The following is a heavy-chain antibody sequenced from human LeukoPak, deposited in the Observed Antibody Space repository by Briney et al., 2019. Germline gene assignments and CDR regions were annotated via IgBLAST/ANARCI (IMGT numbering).Heavy chain of an antibody. D-gene: IGHD3-22*01. V-gene: IGHV5-51*01. CDR3: ARYGYYYDSSGPRAAFDI. Sequence: GECLKISCKGSGYSFTSYWIGWVRQMPGKGLEWMGIIYPGDSDTRYSPSFQGQVTISADESISTAYLQWSSLKASDTAMYYCARYGYYYDSSGPRAAFDIWGQGTMVTVSS. CDR1: GYSFTSYW. CDR2: IYPGDSDT. J-gene: IGHJ3*02.